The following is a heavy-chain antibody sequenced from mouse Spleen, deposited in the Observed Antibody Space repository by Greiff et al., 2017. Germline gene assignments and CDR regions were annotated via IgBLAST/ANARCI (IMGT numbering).Heavy chain of an antibody. V-gene: IGHV1-18*01. J-gene: IGHJ3*01. Sequence: EVQLQQPGPELVKPGASVKIPCKASGYTFTDYNMDWVKQSHGKSLEWIGDINPNNGGTIYNQKFKGKATLTVDKSSSTAYMELRSLTSEDTAVYYCARRGYYYGSSHWFAYWGQGTLVTVSA. D-gene: IGHD1-1*01. CDR3: ARRGYYYGSSHWFAY. CDR2: INPNNGGT. CDR1: GYTFTDYN.